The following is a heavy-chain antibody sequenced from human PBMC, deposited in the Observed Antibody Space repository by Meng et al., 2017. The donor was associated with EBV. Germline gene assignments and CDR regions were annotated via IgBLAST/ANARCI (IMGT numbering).Heavy chain of an antibody. CDR3: VRDLWLRIGECV. J-gene: IGHJ4*02. CDR2: ITPVFGIA. D-gene: IGHD5-12*01. CDR1: GYNFNNFG. V-gene: IGHV1-69*17. Sequence: VQLVQSGAEVKKPGSSVKVSCKGSGYNFNNFGISWVRQAPGQGLEWMGDITPVFGIANYAESFQGRVTISADTSTRTAYMDLSSLRSDDTAVYYCVRDLWLRIGECVWGQGTLVTVSS.